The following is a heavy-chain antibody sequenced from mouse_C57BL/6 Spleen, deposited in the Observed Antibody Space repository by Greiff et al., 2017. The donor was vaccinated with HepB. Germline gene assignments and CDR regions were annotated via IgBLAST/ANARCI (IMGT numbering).Heavy chain of an antibody. CDR2: ISSGSSTI. CDR3: ARLYSYFDY. D-gene: IGHD2-12*01. J-gene: IGHJ2*01. V-gene: IGHV5-17*01. CDR1: GFTFSDYG. Sequence: EVKLMESGGGLVKPGGSLKLSCAASGFTFSDYGMHWVRQAPEKGLEWVAYISSGSSTIYYADTVKGRFTISRDNAKNTLFLQMTSLRSEDTAMYYCARLYSYFDYWGQGTTLTVSS.